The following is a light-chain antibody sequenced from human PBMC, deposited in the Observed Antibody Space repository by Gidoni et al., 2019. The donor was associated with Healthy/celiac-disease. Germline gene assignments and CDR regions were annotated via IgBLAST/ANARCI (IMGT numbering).Light chain of an antibody. CDR2: EAS. J-gene: IGKJ1*01. Sequence: IVLTQSPATPSLSPGERATPSGRASPCVSSSLAWYQQKPGQAPRLRIDEASNRATGIPARFSGSGSGTDFTLTISSLEPEDIAVYYCQQRSNWRWTFGQGTKVEIK. CDR1: PCVSSS. CDR3: QQRSNWRWT. V-gene: IGKV3-11*01.